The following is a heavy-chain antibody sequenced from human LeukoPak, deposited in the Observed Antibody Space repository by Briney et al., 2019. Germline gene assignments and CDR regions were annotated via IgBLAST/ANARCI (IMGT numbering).Heavy chain of an antibody. CDR2: ISSSSSYI. CDR3: ARDRPKYDFWSGYTVDP. CDR1: GFTFSSYS. J-gene: IGHJ5*02. Sequence: GRSLRLSCAASGFTFSSYSMNWVRQAPGKGLEWVSSISSSSSYIYYADSVKGRFTISRDNAKNSLYLQMNSLRAEDTAVYYCARDRPKYDFWSGYTVDPWGQGTLVTVSS. D-gene: IGHD3-3*01. V-gene: IGHV3-21*01.